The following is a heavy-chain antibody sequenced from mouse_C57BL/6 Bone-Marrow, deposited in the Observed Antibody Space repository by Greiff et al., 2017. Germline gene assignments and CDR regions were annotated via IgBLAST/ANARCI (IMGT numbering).Heavy chain of an antibody. V-gene: IGHV1-69*01. CDR1: GYTFTSYW. CDR2: IDPSDSYT. D-gene: IGHD1-1*01. J-gene: IGHJ1*03. CDR3: AREDYYGSHWYFDV. Sequence: VQLQQPGAELVMPGASVKLSCKASGYTFTSYWMHWVKQRPGQGLEWIGEIDPSDSYTNYNQKFKGKSTLTVDKSSSTAYMQLSSLTTEDSAIYYCAREDYYGSHWYFDVWGTGTTVTVSS.